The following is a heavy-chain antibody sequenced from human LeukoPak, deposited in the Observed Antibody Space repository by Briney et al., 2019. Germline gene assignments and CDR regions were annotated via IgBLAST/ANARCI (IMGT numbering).Heavy chain of an antibody. CDR2: ISWNSGSI. D-gene: IGHD3-10*01. CDR3: AKDSRGYYYGMDV. CDR1: GFTFDDYA. J-gene: IGHJ6*02. Sequence: GGSLRLSCAASGFTFDDYAMHWVRQAPGKGLERVSGISWNSGSIGYADSVKGRFTISSDNAKNSLYLQMNSLRAEDTALYYCAKDSRGYYYGMDVWGQGTTVTVSS. V-gene: IGHV3-9*01.